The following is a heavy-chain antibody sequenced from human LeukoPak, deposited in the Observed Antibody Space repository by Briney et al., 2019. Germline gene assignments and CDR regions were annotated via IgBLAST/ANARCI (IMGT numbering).Heavy chain of an antibody. CDR2: INSDGSST. CDR1: GFTFSSYW. V-gene: IGHV3-74*01. Sequence: QPGGSLRLSCAASGFTFSSYWMHWVRQAPGKGLVWVSRINSDGSSTSYADSVKGRFTISRDNAKDSLYLQMNSLTAEDTAVYYCARDDAFSCYSYWGQGTLVTVSS. CDR3: ARDDAFSCYSY. J-gene: IGHJ4*02. D-gene: IGHD3/OR15-3a*01.